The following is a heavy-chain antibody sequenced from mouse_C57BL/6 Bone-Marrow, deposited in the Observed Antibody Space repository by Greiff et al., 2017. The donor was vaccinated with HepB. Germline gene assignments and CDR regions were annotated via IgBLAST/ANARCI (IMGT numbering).Heavy chain of an antibody. CDR3: ARSRPYGNYWYFDV. Sequence: VQLQQSGPELVKPGASVKISCKASGYAFSSPWMNWVKKRPGKGLEGMGRIYPGDGDTNYNGNFKGKATLTADKSSSTAYMQLSSLTSEDSAVYFCARSRPYGNYWYFDVWGTGTTVTVSS. J-gene: IGHJ1*03. D-gene: IGHD2-1*01. CDR1: GYAFSSPW. CDR2: IYPGDGDT. V-gene: IGHV1-82*01.